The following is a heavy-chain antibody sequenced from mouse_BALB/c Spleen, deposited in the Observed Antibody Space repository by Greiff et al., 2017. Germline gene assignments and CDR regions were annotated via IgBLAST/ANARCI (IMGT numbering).Heavy chain of an antibody. CDR2: IDPETGGT. D-gene: IGHD2-10*02. Sequence: VKLVESGAELVRPGASVTLSCKASGYTFTDYEMHWVKQTPVHGLEWIGAIDPETGGTAYNQKFKGKATLTADKSSSTAYMELRSLTSEDSAVYYCTSEYGTSDYWGQGTTLTVSS. CDR3: TSEYGTSDY. J-gene: IGHJ2*01. V-gene: IGHV1-15*01. CDR1: GYTFTDYE.